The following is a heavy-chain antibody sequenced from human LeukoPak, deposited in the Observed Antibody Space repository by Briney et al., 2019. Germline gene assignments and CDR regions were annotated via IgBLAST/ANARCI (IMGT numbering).Heavy chain of an antibody. CDR2: IYTSGST. V-gene: IGHV4-61*02. CDR1: GGSISSGSFY. D-gene: IGHD2-15*01. CDR3: ARDLQGYRRGGICQYYFDY. Sequence: PSETLSLTCTVSGGSISSGSFYWSWIRQPAGKGLEWIGRIYTSGSTNYNPSLKSRVTISVDNSKNQFSLKLSSVTAADTAVYYCARDLQGYRRGGICQYYFDYWGQGTLVTVSS. J-gene: IGHJ4*02.